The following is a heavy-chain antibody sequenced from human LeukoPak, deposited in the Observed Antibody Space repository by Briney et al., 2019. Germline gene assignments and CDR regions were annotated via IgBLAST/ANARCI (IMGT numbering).Heavy chain of an antibody. CDR1: GYSFTSYW. V-gene: IGHV5-51*01. CDR2: IYPGDSDT. J-gene: IGHJ6*02. D-gene: IGHD2-2*01. Sequence: GESLKISCKGSGYSFTSYWIGWVRQMPGKGLEWMGIIYPGDSDTRYSPSFQGQDTISADKSISTAYLQWSSLKASDTAMYYCATSTSSTSSYYYGMDVWGQGTTVTVSS. CDR3: ATSTSSTSSYYYGMDV.